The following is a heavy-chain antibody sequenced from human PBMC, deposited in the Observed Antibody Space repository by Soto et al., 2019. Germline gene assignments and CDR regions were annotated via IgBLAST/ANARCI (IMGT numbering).Heavy chain of an antibody. D-gene: IGHD5-12*01. J-gene: IGHJ6*02. CDR3: ANLWGDGYNLGQDYNGMDV. Sequence: QVQMVESGGGVVQPGRSLRLSCAASVFSFENYGMHWVRQAPGRGLEWVAIIWYDGSLQYYAAAVKGRFTISRDNSKNTLYLEMSSLRAEDTAVYYCANLWGDGYNLGQDYNGMDVWGQGTTVIVSS. CDR1: VFSFENYG. V-gene: IGHV3-33*06. CDR2: IWYDGSLQ.